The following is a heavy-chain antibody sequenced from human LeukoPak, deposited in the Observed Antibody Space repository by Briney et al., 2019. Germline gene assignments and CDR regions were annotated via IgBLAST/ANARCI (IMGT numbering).Heavy chain of an antibody. V-gene: IGHV1-2*02. Sequence: GASVKVSCKASGYTFTGYYMHWVRQAPGQGLEWLGWIKPNSGGTHYAQKFQGRVTMTRDTSISTAYMELSRLRSDDTAVYYCARDPKGRYYYDSSGYLRSYHFDYWGQGTLVTVSS. D-gene: IGHD3-22*01. CDR3: ARDPKGRYYYDSSGYLRSYHFDY. CDR2: IKPNSGGT. CDR1: GYTFTGYY. J-gene: IGHJ4*02.